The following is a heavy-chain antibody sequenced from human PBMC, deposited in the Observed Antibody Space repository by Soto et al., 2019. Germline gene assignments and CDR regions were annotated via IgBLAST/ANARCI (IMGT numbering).Heavy chain of an antibody. CDR3: AKVDSVVRRPYYYGMTS. CDR1: GFTFSSYA. CDR2: ISGSGGST. D-gene: IGHD3-10*01. Sequence: PGGSLRLSCAASGFTFSSYAMSWVRQAPGKGLEWVSAISGSGGSTYYADSVKGRFTISRDNSKNTLYLQMNSLRAEDTAVYYCAKVDSVVRRPYYYGMTSGAKGPRSPSP. J-gene: IGHJ6*02. V-gene: IGHV3-23*01.